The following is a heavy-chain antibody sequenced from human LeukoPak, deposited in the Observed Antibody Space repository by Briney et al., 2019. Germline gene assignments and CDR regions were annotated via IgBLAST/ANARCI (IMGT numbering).Heavy chain of an antibody. D-gene: IGHD3-16*01. CDR3: AREGGLAASTFDY. J-gene: IGHJ4*02. V-gene: IGHV4-34*01. CDR2: INHSGST. Sequence: PSETLSLTSAVYGGSFSGYYWSWIRQPPGKGLEWIGEINHSGSTNYNPSPKSRVTISVDTSKNQFSLKLSSVTAADTAVYYCAREGGLAASTFDYWGQGTLVTVSS. CDR1: GGSFSGYY.